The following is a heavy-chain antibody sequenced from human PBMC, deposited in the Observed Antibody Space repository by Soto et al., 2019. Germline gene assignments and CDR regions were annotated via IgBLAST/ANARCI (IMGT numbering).Heavy chain of an antibody. J-gene: IGHJ5*02. D-gene: IGHD4-17*01. Sequence: ASVKVSCKASGYTFTSYAMHWVRQAPGQRLEWMGWINAGNGNTKYSQKFQGRVTITRDTSASTAYMELSSLRSEDTAVYYCARVKDGNYWFDPWGQGTLVTVSS. CDR3: ARVKDGNYWFDP. CDR2: INAGNGNT. CDR1: GYTFTSYA. V-gene: IGHV1-3*01.